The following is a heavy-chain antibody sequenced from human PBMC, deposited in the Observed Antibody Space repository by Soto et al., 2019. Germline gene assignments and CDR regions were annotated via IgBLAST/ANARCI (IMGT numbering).Heavy chain of an antibody. J-gene: IGHJ6*02. V-gene: IGHV4-61*03. Sequence: PWETLSLTGIVSGDSVTSGSYYWTWLRQPPGKGLEWIGYISYTGRTKYHPSLQSRVTISVDTSKNDFSLNLSSVTAADTAVYFCAREWGLLPYYVMNVWGQGTAVTVSS. D-gene: IGHD7-27*01. CDR3: AREWGLLPYYVMNV. CDR2: ISYTGRT. CDR1: GDSVTSGSYY.